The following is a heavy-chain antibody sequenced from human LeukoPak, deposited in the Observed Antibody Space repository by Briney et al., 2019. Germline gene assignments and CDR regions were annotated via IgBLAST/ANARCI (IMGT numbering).Heavy chain of an antibody. CDR2: IYYSGST. D-gene: IGHD3-22*01. J-gene: IGHJ4*02. V-gene: IGHV4-59*01. CDR3: ARSLGYYYDSSGPPFDY. Sequence: KPSETLSLTCTVSGGSISSYYWSWIRQPPGKGLEWIGYIYYSGSTNYNPSLKSRVTISVDTFKDQFSLKLTSVTAADTAVYYCARSLGYYYDSSGPPFDYWGQGTLVTVSS. CDR1: GGSISSYY.